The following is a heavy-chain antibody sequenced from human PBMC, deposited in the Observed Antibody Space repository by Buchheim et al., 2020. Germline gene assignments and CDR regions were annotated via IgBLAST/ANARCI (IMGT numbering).Heavy chain of an antibody. V-gene: IGHV1-46*01. CDR1: GYTFTSYY. J-gene: IGHJ6*02. Sequence: QVQLVQSGAEVKKPGASVKVSCKASGYTFTSYYMHWVRQAPGQGLEWMGIINPSGGSTSYAQKFQGRVTMTRDTSTGTVSMELGSLRSEDTAVYYCARDLGIAAAGYYYYYGMDVWGQGTT. D-gene: IGHD6-13*01. CDR3: ARDLGIAAAGYYYYYGMDV. CDR2: INPSGGST.